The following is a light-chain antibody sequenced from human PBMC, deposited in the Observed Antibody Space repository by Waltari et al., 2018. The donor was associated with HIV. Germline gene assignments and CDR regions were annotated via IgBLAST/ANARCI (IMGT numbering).Light chain of an antibody. CDR1: SSDVGGYNH. CDR2: DVS. CDR3: TSYTTINTYV. V-gene: IGLV2-14*03. J-gene: IGLJ1*01. Sequence: QSALTQPASVSGSPGQSLTISCPGTSSDVGGYNHVSWYQQHPAKAPKVIIYDVSNRPSGFSNRFSGSKSGNTASLTISGLQAEYEADYYCTSYTTINTYVFGTGTKVTVL.